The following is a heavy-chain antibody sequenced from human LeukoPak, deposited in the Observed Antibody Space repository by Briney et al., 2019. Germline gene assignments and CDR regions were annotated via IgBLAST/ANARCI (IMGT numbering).Heavy chain of an antibody. CDR1: GYTFTRYY. CDR3: ARVGSGITIFGVVLSGPNFDC. CDR2: INPSGGST. D-gene: IGHD3-3*01. V-gene: IGHV1-46*01. Sequence: GASVKVSCKASGYTFTRYYMHWVRQAPGQGLEWLGLINPSGGSTSYTQKFQGRVTMTRDMSTSTVYMELSSLRSEDTAVYYCARVGSGITIFGVVLSGPNFDCWGQGTLVTVSS. J-gene: IGHJ4*02.